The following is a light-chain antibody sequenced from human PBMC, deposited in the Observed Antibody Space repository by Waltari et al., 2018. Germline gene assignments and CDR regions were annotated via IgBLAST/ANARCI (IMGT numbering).Light chain of an antibody. CDR2: TAS. Sequence: DIQLTQSPSFLSASVGDRVTITCRASQGINTYLAWYQQKPGKAPKVLIYTASTLHTGVPSRFSGSGSGKEFTLTISSLQPEDFATYYCQQLNSYPITFGHGTRLEIK. J-gene: IGKJ5*01. CDR3: QQLNSYPIT. V-gene: IGKV1-9*01. CDR1: QGINTY.